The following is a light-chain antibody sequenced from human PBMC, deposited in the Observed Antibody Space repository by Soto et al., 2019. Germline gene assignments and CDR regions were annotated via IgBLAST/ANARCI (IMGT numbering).Light chain of an antibody. CDR2: DAS. Sequence: EIVLTQSPGTLSLFPGDRATLSCRASQRVSNSYLAWFQQKPGQAPRLLIYDASSRAAGVPDRVSGGGSGTDFTLTISALEPEDFALYFCQQYERRPFAFGQGTRLEI. J-gene: IGKJ2*01. V-gene: IGKV3-20*01. CDR3: QQYERRPFA. CDR1: QRVSNSY.